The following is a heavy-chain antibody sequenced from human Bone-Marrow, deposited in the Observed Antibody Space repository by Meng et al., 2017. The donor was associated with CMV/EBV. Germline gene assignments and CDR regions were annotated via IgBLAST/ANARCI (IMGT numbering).Heavy chain of an antibody. D-gene: IGHD2-2*01. J-gene: IGHJ4*02. CDR3: AKDFDIVVLQTKYY. CDR1: GITFSSYG. CDR2: IHYDGSSA. V-gene: IGHV3-30*02. Sequence: GESLKISCAASGITFSSYGMHWVRQAPGKGLECVAFIHYDGSSASYADFVKGRFTISRANSKKTLYLQMDSLRAEDTAVYFCAKDFDIVVLQTKYYWGQGTLVTVSS.